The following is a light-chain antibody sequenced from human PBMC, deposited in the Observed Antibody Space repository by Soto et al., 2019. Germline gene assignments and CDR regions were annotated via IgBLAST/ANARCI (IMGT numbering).Light chain of an antibody. Sequence: QSVLTQPPSVSGAPGERVAISCTGRSSNIGAGYDVHWYQQHPGGVPKLLISNNNIRPSGVPDRFSASKSGSSASLAITGLQADDEADYYCQSYDNSLATVLFGGGTKLTVL. J-gene: IGLJ2*01. CDR2: NNN. CDR3: QSYDNSLATVL. CDR1: SSNIGAGYD. V-gene: IGLV1-40*01.